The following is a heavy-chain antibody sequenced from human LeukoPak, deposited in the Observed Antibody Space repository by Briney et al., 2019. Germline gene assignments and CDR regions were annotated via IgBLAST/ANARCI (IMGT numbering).Heavy chain of an antibody. J-gene: IGHJ4*02. D-gene: IGHD1-7*01. CDR2: INHSGST. V-gene: IGHV4-34*01. CDR1: GGSFSGYY. Sequence: SETLSLTCAVYGGSFSGYYWSWIRQPPGKGLEWIGEINHSGSTNYNPSLKSRVTISVDTSKNQFSLELSSVTAADTAVYYCARELELRGRGLDFWGQGTLVTVSS. CDR3: ARELELRGRGLDF.